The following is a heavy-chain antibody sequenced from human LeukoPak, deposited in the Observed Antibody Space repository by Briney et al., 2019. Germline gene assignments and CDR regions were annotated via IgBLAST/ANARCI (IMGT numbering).Heavy chain of an antibody. D-gene: IGHD4-11*01. CDR2: IYYSGST. V-gene: IGHV4-61*01. CDR3: ARDRVRGNSNPFFDY. Sequence: PSETLSLTCTVSGGSVSSGTYYWSWIRQPPGKGLEWIGYIYYSGSTNYNPSLKSRVTISVDTSKNQFSLKLSSVTAADTAVYYCARDRVRGNSNPFFDYWGQGTLVTVSS. CDR1: GGSVSSGTYY. J-gene: IGHJ4*02.